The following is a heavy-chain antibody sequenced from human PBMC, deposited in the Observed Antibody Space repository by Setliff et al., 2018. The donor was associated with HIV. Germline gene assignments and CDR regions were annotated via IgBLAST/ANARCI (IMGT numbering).Heavy chain of an antibody. CDR3: VRDTEVSSSWSFDY. CDR1: GFTFSDYY. J-gene: IGHJ4*02. Sequence: LRLSCAASGFTFSDYYMSWIRQAPGKGLEWVSYITSSGSTIYYADSVKGRFTISRDNSKDTIFLQMNGLRGDDTAIYYCVRDTEVSSSWSFDYWGQGTLVTVSS. D-gene: IGHD6-13*01. V-gene: IGHV3-11*01. CDR2: ITSSGSTI.